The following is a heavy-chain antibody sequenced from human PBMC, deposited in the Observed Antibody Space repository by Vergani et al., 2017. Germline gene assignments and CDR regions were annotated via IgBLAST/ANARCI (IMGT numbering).Heavy chain of an antibody. J-gene: IGHJ5*02. CDR3: ARAYNWNDVDWFVP. CDR1: GYSISSGYY. V-gene: IGHV4-38-2*01. CDR2: IYHSGST. D-gene: IGHD1-20*01. Sequence: QVQLQQWGAGLLKPSETLSLTCAVSGYSISSGYYWGWIRQPPGKGLEWIGSIYHSGSTYYNPSLKSRVTISVDTSKNQFSLKLSSVTAADTAVYYCARAYNWNDVDWFVPWGQGTLVTVSS.